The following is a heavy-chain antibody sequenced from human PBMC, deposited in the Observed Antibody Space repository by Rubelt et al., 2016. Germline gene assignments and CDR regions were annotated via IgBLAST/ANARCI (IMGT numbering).Heavy chain of an antibody. V-gene: IGHV5-10-1*03. J-gene: IGHJ4*02. CDR1: GYSFTSYW. CDR3: AIYDFWSGYYLDY. CDR2: IDPSDSYT. D-gene: IGHD3-3*01. Sequence: EVQLVQSGAEVKKPGESLRISCKGSGYSFTSYWISWVRQMPGKGLEWMGRIDPSDSYTNYSPSFQGHGTISADKAISTAYLQWSSLKASDTAMYYCAIYDFWSGYYLDYWGQGTLVTVSS.